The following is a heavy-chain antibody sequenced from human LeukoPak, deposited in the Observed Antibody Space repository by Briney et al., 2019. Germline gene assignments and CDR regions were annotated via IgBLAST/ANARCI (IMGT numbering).Heavy chain of an antibody. CDR3: ATALYCSGGSCPASPKYYYYYGMDV. J-gene: IGHJ6*02. Sequence: ASVKVSCKVSGYTLTELSMHWVRQAPGKGLEWMGGFDPEDGETIHAQKFQGRVTMTEDTSTDTAYMELSSLRSEDTAVYYCATALYCSGGSCPASPKYYYYYGMDVWGQGTTVTVSS. D-gene: IGHD2-15*01. CDR2: FDPEDGET. V-gene: IGHV1-24*01. CDR1: GYTLTELS.